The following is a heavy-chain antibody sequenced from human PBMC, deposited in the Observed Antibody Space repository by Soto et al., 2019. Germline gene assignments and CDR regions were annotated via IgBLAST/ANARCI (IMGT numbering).Heavy chain of an antibody. CDR3: ACVIAARPNPHFDY. CDR2: INHSGST. V-gene: IGHV4-34*01. D-gene: IGHD6-6*01. CDR1: GGSFSGYY. Sequence: PSETLSLTCAVYGGSFSGYYWSWIRQPPGKGLEWIGEINHSGSTNYNPSLKSRVTISVDTSKNQFSLKLSSVTAADTAVYYCACVIAARPNPHFDYWGQGTLVTVSS. J-gene: IGHJ4*02.